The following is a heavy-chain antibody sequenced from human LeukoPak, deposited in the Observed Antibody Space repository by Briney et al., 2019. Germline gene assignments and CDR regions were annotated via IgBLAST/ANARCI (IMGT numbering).Heavy chain of an antibody. J-gene: IGHJ4*02. V-gene: IGHV3-7*01. CDR2: IKQDGSEK. CDR3: ARESPMAIYYFDY. D-gene: IGHD5-24*01. Sequence: PGGSLRLSCAASGFTFSAYWMSWVRQAPGKGLNWVANIKQDGSEKYYVDSVKGRFTISRDNAKNSLYLQMNSLRVEDTAVYYCARESPMAIYYFDYWGQGTLVTVSS. CDR1: GFTFSAYW.